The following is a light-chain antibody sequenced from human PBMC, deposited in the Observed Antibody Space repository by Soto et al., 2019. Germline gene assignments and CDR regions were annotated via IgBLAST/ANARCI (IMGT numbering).Light chain of an antibody. CDR1: QSVDSN. CDR2: GAS. Sequence: EIVMTQSPATLSVSPGYGATLSSRASQSVDSNLAWYQQKTGQTPRILIYGASTRHTGIPARFGGSGSGTECTLPIIRLQSEDSSVYYCQQYNDWPLTFGGGTKVDIK. V-gene: IGKV3D-15*01. CDR3: QQYNDWPLT. J-gene: IGKJ4*01.